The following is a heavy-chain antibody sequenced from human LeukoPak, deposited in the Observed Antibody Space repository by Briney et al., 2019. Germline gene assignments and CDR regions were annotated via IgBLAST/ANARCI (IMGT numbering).Heavy chain of an antibody. Sequence: SETLSLTCAVYGGSFSGYYWSWIRQPPGKGPEWIGEINHSGSTNYNPSLKSRVTISVDTSKNQFSLKLSSVTAADTAVYYCARARSWSLNWFDPWGQGTLVTVSS. CDR2: INHSGST. CDR1: GGSFSGYY. CDR3: ARARSWSLNWFDP. D-gene: IGHD2-8*01. V-gene: IGHV4-34*01. J-gene: IGHJ5*02.